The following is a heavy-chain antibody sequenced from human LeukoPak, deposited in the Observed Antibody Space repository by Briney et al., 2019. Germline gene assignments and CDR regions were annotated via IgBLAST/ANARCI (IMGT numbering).Heavy chain of an antibody. J-gene: IGHJ3*02. CDR3: ARDDVWGSGSDDAFDI. V-gene: IGHV1-8*03. CDR1: GYTFTSYD. CDR2: MNPNSGNT. Sequence: GASVKVSCKASGYTFTSYDINWVRQATGQGLEWMGWMNPNSGNTGYAQKFQGRVTITRNTSISTAYMELSSLRSEDTAVYYCARDDVWGSGSDDAFDIWGQGTLVTVSS. D-gene: IGHD3-10*01.